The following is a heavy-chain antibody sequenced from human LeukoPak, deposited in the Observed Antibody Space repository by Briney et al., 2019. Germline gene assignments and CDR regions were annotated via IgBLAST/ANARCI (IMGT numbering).Heavy chain of an antibody. D-gene: IGHD3-22*01. CDR1: GYTFTSYA. J-gene: IGHJ4*02. CDR2: INAGNGNT. CDR3: ARGPHLPPNYYDSSGYDW. Sequence: ASVKVSCKASGYTFTSYAMHWVRQAPGQRLEWMGWINAGNGNTKYSQKFQGRVTITRDTSASTAYMELSSLRSEDTAVYYCARGPHLPPNYYDSSGYDWWGQGTLVTVSS. V-gene: IGHV1-3*01.